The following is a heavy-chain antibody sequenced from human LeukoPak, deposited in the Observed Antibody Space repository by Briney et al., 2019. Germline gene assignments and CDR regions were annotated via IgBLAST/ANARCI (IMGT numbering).Heavy chain of an antibody. CDR1: GYTFTRYA. D-gene: IGHD3-9*01. Sequence: ASVKVSCKASGYTFTRYALHWVRQAPRQRLEWMGWVNAGNGKKKYSQKFKGRVTITRDTSASAAYMELNSLRSEDTDVYYCARSSYDFLTGSPLLNSFDYWGQGTWSPSPQ. V-gene: IGHV1-3*01. CDR3: ARSSYDFLTGSPLLNSFDY. CDR2: VNAGNGKK. J-gene: IGHJ4*02.